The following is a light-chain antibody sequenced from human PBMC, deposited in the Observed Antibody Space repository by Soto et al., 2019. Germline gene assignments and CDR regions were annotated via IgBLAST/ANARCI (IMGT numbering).Light chain of an antibody. J-gene: IGKJ1*01. CDR3: QQYNNYST. CDR2: DAS. Sequence: DIQMTQSPSTLSASVGDRVTITCRASQSISDWLAWFQLKPGKAPKLLIYDASSLESGVPSRFSGSGSGTEFTLTIXSLQPDDFATYYCQQYNNYSTFGQGTKV. CDR1: QSISDW. V-gene: IGKV1-5*01.